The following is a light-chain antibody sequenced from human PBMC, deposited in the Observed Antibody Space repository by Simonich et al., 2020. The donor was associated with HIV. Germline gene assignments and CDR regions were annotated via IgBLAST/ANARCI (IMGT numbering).Light chain of an antibody. Sequence: EIVLTQSPGTLSLSPGERATLSCRASQSVSSSYLAWYQQKPGLAPRLLLYDASRRATGIPDRFSGSGSGTDFTLTISRLEPEDFAVYYCQQYGSSPPYTFGQGTKLEIK. CDR2: DAS. J-gene: IGKJ2*01. V-gene: IGKV3D-20*01. CDR1: QSVSSSY. CDR3: QQYGSSPPYT.